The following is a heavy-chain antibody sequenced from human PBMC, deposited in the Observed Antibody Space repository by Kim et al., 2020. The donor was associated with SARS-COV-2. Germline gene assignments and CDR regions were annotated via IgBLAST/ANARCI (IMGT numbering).Heavy chain of an antibody. D-gene: IGHD2-2*01. CDR2: ISGSGGST. J-gene: IGHJ4*02. CDR1: GFTFSSYA. V-gene: IGHV3-23*01. Sequence: GGSLRLSCAASGFTFSSYAMSWVRQAPGKGLEWVSAISGSGGSTYYADSVKGRFTIPRDNSKNTLYLQMNSLRAEDTAVYYCAKDLGYSPLVPAANDYWGQGTLVTVSS. CDR3: AKDLGYSPLVPAANDY.